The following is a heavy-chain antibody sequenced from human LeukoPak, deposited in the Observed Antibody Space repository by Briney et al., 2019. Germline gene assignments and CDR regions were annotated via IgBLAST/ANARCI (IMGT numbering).Heavy chain of an antibody. J-gene: IGHJ4*02. CDR1: VFTFSSYA. D-gene: IGHD6-19*01. Sequence: GGSLRLSCAASVFTFSSYAMSWVRQAPGKGREWGSAISGSGGSTYYADSVKGRFTISRDNSKNTLYLQMNSLRAEDTAVYYCAFPKPAVAGPFDYWGQGTLVTVSS. CDR2: ISGSGGST. V-gene: IGHV3-23*01. CDR3: AFPKPAVAGPFDY.